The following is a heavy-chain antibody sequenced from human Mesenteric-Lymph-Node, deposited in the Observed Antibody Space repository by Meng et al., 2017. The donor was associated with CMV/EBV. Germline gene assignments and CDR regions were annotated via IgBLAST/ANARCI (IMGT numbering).Heavy chain of an antibody. CDR1: GGSISSYY. D-gene: IGHD3-22*01. V-gene: IGHV4-59*01. CDR3: ARDSDYYYSSDPTLDN. CDR2: IYYSGST. Sequence: SETLSLTCTVSGGSISSYYWSWIRQPPGKGLEWIGYIYYSGSTNYHPSLKSRVTISVDTSKNQFSLNLSSVTAADTAVYYCARDSDYYYSSDPTLDNWGQGTLVTVSS. J-gene: IGHJ4*02.